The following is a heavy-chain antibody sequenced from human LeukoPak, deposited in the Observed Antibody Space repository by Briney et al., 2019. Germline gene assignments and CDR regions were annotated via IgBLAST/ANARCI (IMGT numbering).Heavy chain of an antibody. CDR1: GFTFIDYA. Sequence: GGSLRLSCAASGFTFIDYAMHWVRQAPGKGLEYVSAISSNGGGTFYANSVKGRFTISRDNSRETLYLQMGSLRAEDMAIYYCARYSDSCYNSWGQGTLVTVSS. D-gene: IGHD2-15*01. J-gene: IGHJ5*02. CDR2: ISSNGGGT. CDR3: ARYSDSCYNS. V-gene: IGHV3-64*01.